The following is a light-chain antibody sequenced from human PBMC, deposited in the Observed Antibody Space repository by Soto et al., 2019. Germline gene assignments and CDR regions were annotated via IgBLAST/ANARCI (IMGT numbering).Light chain of an antibody. Sequence: QSVLTQPPSASGTPGQRVTISCSGSSSNIGSNYVYWYQQLPGTAPKLLIYSNNQRPSGVPDRFSGSKSGTSASLAISGLQSEEEADYYCAAWDDSLSGFYVFGTGTKLTVL. J-gene: IGLJ1*01. CDR2: SNN. CDR1: SSNIGSNY. V-gene: IGLV1-47*02. CDR3: AAWDDSLSGFYV.